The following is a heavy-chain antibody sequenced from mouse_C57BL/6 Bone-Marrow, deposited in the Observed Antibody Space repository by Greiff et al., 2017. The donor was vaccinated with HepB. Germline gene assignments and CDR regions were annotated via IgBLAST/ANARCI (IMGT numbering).Heavy chain of an antibody. Sequence: VQLQQSGAELVKPGASVKLSCKASGYTFTEYTIHWVKQRSGQGLEWIGWFYPGSGSLKYNEKFKDKATLTEDKSSSKVYMELSRLTSEDSAVYFCARHQGGPSYEALFAYWGQGTLVTVSA. CDR1: GYTFTEYT. CDR2: FYPGSGSL. V-gene: IGHV1-62-2*01. CDR3: ARHQGGPSYEALFAY. D-gene: IGHD1-1*01. J-gene: IGHJ3*01.